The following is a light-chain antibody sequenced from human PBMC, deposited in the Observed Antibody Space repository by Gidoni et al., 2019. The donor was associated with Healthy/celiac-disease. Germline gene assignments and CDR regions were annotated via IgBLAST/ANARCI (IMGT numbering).Light chain of an antibody. Sequence: EIVLTQSPGTLSSSPGERATLSCRASQSVSSSYLAWYQQKPGQAPRLLIYGASSRATGIPDRFSGSGSGTDFTLTISRLEPEDFAVHYCQQYGSSPLLTFGGGTKVEIK. J-gene: IGKJ4*01. V-gene: IGKV3-20*01. CDR3: QQYGSSPLLT. CDR1: QSVSSSY. CDR2: GAS.